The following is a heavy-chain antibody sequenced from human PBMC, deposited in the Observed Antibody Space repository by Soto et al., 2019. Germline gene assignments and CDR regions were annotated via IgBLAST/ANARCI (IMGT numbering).Heavy chain of an antibody. CDR3: AREALQDYDSYGRHEG. Sequence: SLILSCASSGFTFRHYSMHWVLQAPGQGLEWVAYISTSSSPRYYADSVKGRFTISRDNDRKSIYLEMSSMREEDTAIYYCAREALQDYDSYGRHEGWGPGNMVTV. J-gene: IGHJ1*01. V-gene: IGHV3-48*02. CDR2: ISTSSSPR. D-gene: IGHD3-22*01. CDR1: GFTFRHYS.